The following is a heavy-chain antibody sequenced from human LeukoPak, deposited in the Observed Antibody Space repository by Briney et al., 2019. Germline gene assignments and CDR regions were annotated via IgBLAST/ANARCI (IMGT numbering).Heavy chain of an antibody. CDR2: INPNSGGT. Sequence: SVKVSCKASGYTFTGYYMHWVRQAPGQGLEWMGWINPNSGGTNYAQKFQGRVTMTRDTSISTAYMELSRLRSDDTAVYYCARDSPPDIVVVPAATNRFDPWGQGTLVTVSS. CDR3: ARDSPPDIVVVPAATNRFDP. J-gene: IGHJ5*02. D-gene: IGHD2-2*01. V-gene: IGHV1-2*02. CDR1: GYTFTGYY.